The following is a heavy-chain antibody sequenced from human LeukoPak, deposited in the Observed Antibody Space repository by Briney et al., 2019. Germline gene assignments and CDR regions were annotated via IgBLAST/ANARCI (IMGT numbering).Heavy chain of an antibody. CDR2: IYYSGST. J-gene: IGHJ4*02. CDR3: ARTQRGQWLDYFDY. CDR1: GGSISSYY. V-gene: IGHV4-59*01. Sequence: SETPSLTCTVSGGSISSYYWSWIRQPPGKGLEWIGYIYYSGSTNYNPSLKSRVTISVDTSKNQFSPKLSSVTAADTAVYYCARTQRGQWLDYFDYWGQGTLVTVSS. D-gene: IGHD6-19*01.